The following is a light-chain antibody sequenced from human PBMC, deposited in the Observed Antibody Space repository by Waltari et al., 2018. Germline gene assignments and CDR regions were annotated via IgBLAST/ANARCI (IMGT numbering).Light chain of an antibody. CDR1: QSISTY. J-gene: IGKJ2*01. CDR2: AAT. CDR3: QQGYSSPPYT. V-gene: IGKV1-39*01. Sequence: DIQMTQSPSTLSASVGDRVTITCRASQSISTYLNWYQQKPGKAPSLLIFAATSLQSGVPSRFSGSGSGTEFTLTINNLQPEDFATYHCQQGYSSPPYTFGQGTKLLI.